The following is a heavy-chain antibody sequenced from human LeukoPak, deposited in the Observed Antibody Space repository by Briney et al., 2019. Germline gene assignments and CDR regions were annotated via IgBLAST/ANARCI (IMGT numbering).Heavy chain of an antibody. J-gene: IGHJ4*01. CDR2: ISGGGDGI. CDR3: AKGSGGGMYYFDY. CDR1: GFTFSGYA. V-gene: IGHV3-23*01. D-gene: IGHD3-10*01. Sequence: SGGSLRLSCVASGFTFSGYAMSWVRQAPGKGLEWVSVISGGGDGIYYADSVKGRFTISRENSKNTLYLQMNSLRAEETAVYYCAKGSGGGMYYFDYWGHGTLVTVSS.